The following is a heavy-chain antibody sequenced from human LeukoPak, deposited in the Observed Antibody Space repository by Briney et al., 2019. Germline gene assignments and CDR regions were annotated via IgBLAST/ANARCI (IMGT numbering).Heavy chain of an antibody. J-gene: IGHJ4*02. D-gene: IGHD1-26*01. Sequence: PSETLSLTCTVSGGSISSSSYYWGWIRQPPGKGPEWIGSIYYVGGTYHNPSLKSRVTISVDTSKNQFSLKLSSVTAAETAVYYYVRLSGSNYSPVDYWGQGTLVTVSS. CDR1: GGSISSSSYY. CDR3: VRLSGSNYSPVDY. V-gene: IGHV4-39*01. CDR2: IYYVGGT.